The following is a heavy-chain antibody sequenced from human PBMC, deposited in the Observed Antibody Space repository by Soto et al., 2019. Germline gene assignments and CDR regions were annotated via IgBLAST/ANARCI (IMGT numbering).Heavy chain of an antibody. CDR1: GYTFTSYG. Sequence: QVQLVQSGAEVKKPGASVKVSCKASGYTFTSYGISWVRQAPGQGLEWMGWISAYSGNTNDAQKLQGRVTMTTDTSTITAHMELRSLRSDDPAVYYCARDPPPMDVWGQGTTVTVSS. J-gene: IGHJ6*02. V-gene: IGHV1-18*01. CDR2: ISAYSGNT. CDR3: ARDPPPMDV.